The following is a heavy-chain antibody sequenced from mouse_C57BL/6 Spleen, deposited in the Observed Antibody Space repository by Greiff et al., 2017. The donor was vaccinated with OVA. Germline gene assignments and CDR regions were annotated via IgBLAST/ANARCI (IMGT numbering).Heavy chain of an antibody. CDR2: IDPANGNT. D-gene: IGHD2-3*01. CDR1: GFNIKNTY. J-gene: IGHJ4*01. V-gene: IGHV14-3*01. CDR3: ARDAYDGYYVYAMDY. Sequence: EVKLQQSVAELVRPGASVKLSCTASGFNIKNTYMHWVKQRPEQGLEWIGRIDPANGNTKYAPKFQGKATITADTSSNTAYLQLSSLTSEDTAIYYCARDAYDGYYVYAMDYWGQGTSVTVSS.